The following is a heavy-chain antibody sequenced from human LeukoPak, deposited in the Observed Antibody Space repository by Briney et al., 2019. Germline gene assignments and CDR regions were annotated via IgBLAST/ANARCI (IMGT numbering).Heavy chain of an antibody. CDR2: IYYSGST. D-gene: IGHD6-6*01. CDR3: ARFGRIAARPGYFDY. CDR1: GGSISSYY. V-gene: IGHV4-59*08. J-gene: IGHJ4*02. Sequence: PSETLSLTCTVSGGSISSYYWSWIRQPPGKGLEWIGYIYYSGSTNYNPSLKGRVTISVDTSKNQFSLKLSSVTAADTAVYYCARFGRIAARPGYFDYWGQGTLVTVSS.